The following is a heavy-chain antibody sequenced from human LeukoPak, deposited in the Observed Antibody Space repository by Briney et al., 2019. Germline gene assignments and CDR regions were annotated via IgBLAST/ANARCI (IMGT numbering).Heavy chain of an antibody. V-gene: IGHV3-7*01. CDR2: IKEDGSET. J-gene: IGHJ4*02. CDR3: ARDRGYSTFDY. Sequence: GGSLRLSCAASAFTFSNYWMSWVRQAPGKGLEWVANIKEDGSETNYVDSVKGRFTISRDNAKNSLYLQMSSLRVDDTAVYYCARDRGYSTFDYWGQGTLVTVSS. CDR1: AFTFSNYW. D-gene: IGHD4-23*01.